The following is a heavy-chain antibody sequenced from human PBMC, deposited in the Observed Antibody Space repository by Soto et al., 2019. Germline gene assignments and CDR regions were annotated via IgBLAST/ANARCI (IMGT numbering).Heavy chain of an antibody. CDR3: AKDGKMRTKVWFPAGYGMDV. CDR1: GFTFSNYA. D-gene: IGHD3-10*01. J-gene: IGHJ6*02. V-gene: IGHV3-23*01. Sequence: GGSLRLSCAASGFTFSNYAMNWVRQAPGRGLQWISGISVSGDNTSYVESVRGRFTVYRDNSKNTLYLQMNNLRAEDTALYYCAKDGKMRTKVWFPAGYGMDVWGQGTTVTVSS. CDR2: ISVSGDNT.